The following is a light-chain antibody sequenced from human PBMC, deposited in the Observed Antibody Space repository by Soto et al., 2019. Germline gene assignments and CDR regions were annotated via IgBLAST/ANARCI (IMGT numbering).Light chain of an antibody. CDR3: QQRTYSIT. J-gene: IGKJ5*01. CDR1: QSVSSY. V-gene: IGKV3-11*01. Sequence: EIVLTQSPATLSLSPGERATLSCRASQSVSSYLAWYQQKPGQAPRLLIYGASSRATGIPDRFSGSGSGTDFTLTISSLEPGDFAVYYCQQRTYSITFGQGTRLEI. CDR2: GAS.